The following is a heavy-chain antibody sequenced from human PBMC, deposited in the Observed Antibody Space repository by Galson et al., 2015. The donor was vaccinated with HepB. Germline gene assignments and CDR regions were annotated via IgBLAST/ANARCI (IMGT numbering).Heavy chain of an antibody. V-gene: IGHV3-21*01. CDR3: ARGSTRYYDSSGYYSDAFDI. Sequence: SLRLSCAASGFTFSSYSMNWVRQAPGKGLEWVSSISSSSSYIYYADSVKGRFTISRDNAKNSLYLQMNSLRAEDTAVYYCARGSTRYYDSSGYYSDAFDIWGQGTMVTVSS. D-gene: IGHD3-22*01. J-gene: IGHJ3*02. CDR1: GFTFSSYS. CDR2: ISSSSSYI.